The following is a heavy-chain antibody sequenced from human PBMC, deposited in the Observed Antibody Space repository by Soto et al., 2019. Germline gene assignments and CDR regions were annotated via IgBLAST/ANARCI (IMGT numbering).Heavy chain of an antibody. CDR3: SRRSGLGIDF. J-gene: IGHJ4*02. V-gene: IGHV3-33*01. CDR1: GFTCNTHG. D-gene: IGHD5-12*01. Sequence: QVQLVESGGGVVQPGRSLRLSCAASGFTCNTHGIHWVRQAPGKGLEWVAVVWYDESKKYYDDSVTGRCTISRDTSRSAQFLQMGSLRAEYTGVYYCSRRSGLGIDFWGQGTLVTVSS. CDR2: VWYDESKK.